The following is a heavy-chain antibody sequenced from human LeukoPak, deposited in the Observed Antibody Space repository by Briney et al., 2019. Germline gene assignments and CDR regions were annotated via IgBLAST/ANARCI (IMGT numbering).Heavy chain of an antibody. Sequence: GGSLRLSCAASGFTFSSYSMNWVRQAPGKGLEWVSSISSSSSYIYYADSVKGRFTISRDNAKNSLYLQMNSLRAEDTALYYCARGYGDRHFDYWGQGTLVTVSS. V-gene: IGHV3-21*04. CDR3: ARGYGDRHFDY. D-gene: IGHD4-17*01. J-gene: IGHJ4*02. CDR2: ISSSSSYI. CDR1: GFTFSSYS.